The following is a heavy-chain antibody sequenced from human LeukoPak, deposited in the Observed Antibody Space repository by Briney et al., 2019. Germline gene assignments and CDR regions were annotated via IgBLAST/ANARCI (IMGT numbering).Heavy chain of an antibody. CDR1: GGSISSGDYY. Sequence: SETLSLTCTVSGGSISSGDYYWSWIRQPPGKGLEWIGYIYYSGSTYYNPSLKSRVTISVDTSKNQFSLKLSSVTAADTAVYYCAKEGQYYYDSSGLGDAFDIWGQATMVTVSS. CDR3: AKEGQYYYDSSGLGDAFDI. V-gene: IGHV4-30-4*08. CDR2: IYYSGST. D-gene: IGHD3-22*01. J-gene: IGHJ3*02.